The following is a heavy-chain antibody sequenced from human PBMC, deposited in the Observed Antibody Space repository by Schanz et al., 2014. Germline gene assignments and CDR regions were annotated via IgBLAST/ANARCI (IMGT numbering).Heavy chain of an antibody. Sequence: EVQLVESGGGLVQPRGSLRLSCAASEFSFSSFGMNWVRQAPGKGLEWVSYISSSSSTIYYADSVKGRFTISRDNAKNSLYLQMKSLRVEDTAVYYCVKDPDKYNWNDVEGMDVWGAGTTVTVSS. CDR3: VKDPDKYNWNDVEGMDV. CDR1: EFSFSSFG. CDR2: ISSSSSTI. V-gene: IGHV3-48*01. D-gene: IGHD1-1*01. J-gene: IGHJ6*01.